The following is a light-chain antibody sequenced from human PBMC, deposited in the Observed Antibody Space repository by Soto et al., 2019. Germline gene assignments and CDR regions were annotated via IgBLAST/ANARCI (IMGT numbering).Light chain of an antibody. J-gene: IGLJ1*01. Sequence: QSVLTQPPSVSGAPGQTVTISCTGSSSNIGAGSDVHWYQQLPGAAPKLLIYINKNRPSGVPDRFSGSKSGSSASLAITGLQAEDEADYYCQTYDISHSGSYVFGTGTKLTVL. CDR2: INK. CDR3: QTYDISHSGSYV. V-gene: IGLV1-40*01. CDR1: SSNIGAGSD.